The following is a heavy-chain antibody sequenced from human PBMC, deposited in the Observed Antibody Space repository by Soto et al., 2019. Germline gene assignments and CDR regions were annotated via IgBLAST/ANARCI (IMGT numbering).Heavy chain of an antibody. D-gene: IGHD6-6*01. CDR3: ARPSGLLGQYSALVDY. J-gene: IGHJ4*02. V-gene: IGHV1-69*13. CDR2: IIPIFTTT. CDR1: GGTFSNSA. Sequence: SVKVPCKASGGTFSNSAIAWLRQSPGQGLEWLGMIIPIFTTTNYAQKFKDRLTISADGSTSTAYMELSGLKSEDTAVYFCARPSGLLGQYSALVDYWGQGTLVTVSS.